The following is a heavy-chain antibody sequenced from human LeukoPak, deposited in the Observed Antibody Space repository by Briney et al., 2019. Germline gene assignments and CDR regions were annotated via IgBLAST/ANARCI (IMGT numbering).Heavy chain of an antibody. V-gene: IGHV4-34*01. CDR3: ARLERYNWGFDY. CDR1: GGSFSGYY. CDR2: INHSGST. Sequence: SETLSLTCAVYGGSFSGYYWSWIRQPPGKGLEWIGEINHSGSTNYNPSLKSRVTIPVDTSKNQFSLKLSSVTAADTAVYYCARLERYNWGFDYWGQGTLVTVSS. D-gene: IGHD1-20*01. J-gene: IGHJ4*02.